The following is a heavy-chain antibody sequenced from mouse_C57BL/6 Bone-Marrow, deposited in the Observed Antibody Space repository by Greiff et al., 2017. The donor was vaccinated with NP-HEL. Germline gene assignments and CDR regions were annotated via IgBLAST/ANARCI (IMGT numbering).Heavy chain of an antibody. V-gene: IGHV1-50*01. CDR3: AREGGLRQRGYYFDY. Sequence: QVQLQQPGAELVKPGASVKLSCKASGYTFTSYWMQWVNQRPGPGLEWIGEIDPSDSYTNYNQKFQGKATLTVDTSSSTAYMQLSSLTSEDSAVYYCAREGGLRQRGYYFDYWGQGTTLTVSS. J-gene: IGHJ2*01. CDR2: IDPSDSYT. CDR1: GYTFTSYW. D-gene: IGHD2-2*01.